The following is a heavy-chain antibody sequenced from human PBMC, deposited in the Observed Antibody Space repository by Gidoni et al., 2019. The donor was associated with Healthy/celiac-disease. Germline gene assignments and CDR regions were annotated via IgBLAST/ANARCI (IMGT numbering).Heavy chain of an antibody. J-gene: IGHJ5*02. Sequence: QVQLQQWGAGLLKPSETLSLTCAVYGGSFRGYYWSWIRQPPGKGLEWIGEINHSGSTNYNPSLKSRVTISVDTSKNQFSLKLSSVTAADTAVYYCARGVLGGSGYYYPYNWFDPWGQGTLVTVSS. CDR1: GGSFRGYY. V-gene: IGHV4-34*01. CDR3: ARGVLGGSGYYYPYNWFDP. D-gene: IGHD3-22*01. CDR2: INHSGST.